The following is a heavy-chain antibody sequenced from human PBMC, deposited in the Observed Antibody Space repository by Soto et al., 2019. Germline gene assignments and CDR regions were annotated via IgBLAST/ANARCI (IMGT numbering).Heavy chain of an antibody. Sequence: QVQLQESGPGLVKPSETLSLTCTVSGGSVSSGSYYWSWIRQPPGQGLEWIGYIYYSGSTNYNPSLKSRVTISVDTSKNQFSLKLSSVTAADTAVYYCARGFGRARVDYWGQGTLVTVSS. V-gene: IGHV4-61*01. CDR2: IYYSGST. D-gene: IGHD3-3*01. J-gene: IGHJ4*02. CDR1: GGSVSSGSYY. CDR3: ARGFGRARVDY.